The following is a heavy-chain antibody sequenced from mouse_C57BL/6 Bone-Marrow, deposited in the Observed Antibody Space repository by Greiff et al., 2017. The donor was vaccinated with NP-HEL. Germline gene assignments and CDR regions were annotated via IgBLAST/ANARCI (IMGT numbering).Heavy chain of an antibody. CDR2: IYPRDGST. V-gene: IGHV1-78*01. Sequence: VQGVESDAELVKPGASVKISCKVSGYTFTDHTIHWMKQRPEQGLEWIGYIYPRDGSTKYNEKFKGKATLTADKSSSTAYMQLNSLTSEDSAVYFCARNYGSSYWYFDVWGTGTTVTVSS. D-gene: IGHD1-1*01. CDR1: GYTFTDHT. J-gene: IGHJ1*03. CDR3: ARNYGSSYWYFDV.